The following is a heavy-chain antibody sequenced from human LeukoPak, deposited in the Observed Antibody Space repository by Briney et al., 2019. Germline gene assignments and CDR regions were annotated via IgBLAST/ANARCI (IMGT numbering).Heavy chain of an antibody. CDR3: ARDQVAAAGTGHIDY. Sequence: ASVKVSCKASGGTFSSYAISWVRQAPGQGLEWMGWINPNSGGTNYAQKFQGRVTITRDTSISTAYMELSRLRSDDTAVYYCARDQVAAAGTGHIDYWGQGTLVTVSS. CDR1: GGTFSSYA. CDR2: INPNSGGT. V-gene: IGHV1-2*02. D-gene: IGHD6-13*01. J-gene: IGHJ4*02.